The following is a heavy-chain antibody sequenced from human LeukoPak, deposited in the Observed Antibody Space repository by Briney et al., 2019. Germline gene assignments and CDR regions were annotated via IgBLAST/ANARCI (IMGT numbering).Heavy chain of an antibody. V-gene: IGHV4-34*01. CDR1: GGSFSGYY. D-gene: IGHD3-10*01. Sequence: PSETLSLTCAVYGGSFSGYYWSWIRQPPGKGLEWIGEINHSGSTNYNPSLKSRVTISVDTSKNQFSLKLSSVTAADTAVYYCARRWRWVVRGVWGSYYCGMDVWGQGTTVTVSS. J-gene: IGHJ6*02. CDR2: INHSGST. CDR3: ARRWRWVVRGVWGSYYCGMDV.